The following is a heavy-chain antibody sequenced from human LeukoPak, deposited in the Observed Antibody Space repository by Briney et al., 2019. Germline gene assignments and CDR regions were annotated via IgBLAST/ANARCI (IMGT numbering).Heavy chain of an antibody. J-gene: IGHJ4*02. Sequence: SETQSLTCSVSGGSINTYYWSWIRQTPGKGLEWIGFIYYTGSTNYNPSLKSRVTMSVDTSKSQFSLKLTSVTAADTALYYCARGANRLDSWGRGTLVTVSS. CDR1: GGSINTYY. CDR3: ARGANRLDS. V-gene: IGHV4-59*12. D-gene: IGHD1-14*01. CDR2: IYYTGST.